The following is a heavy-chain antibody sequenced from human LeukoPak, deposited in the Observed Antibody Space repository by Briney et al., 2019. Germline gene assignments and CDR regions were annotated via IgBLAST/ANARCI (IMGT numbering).Heavy chain of an antibody. V-gene: IGHV1-18*01. CDR2: ISAYNGNT. J-gene: IGHJ4*02. CDR3: AREKDNYGDMDY. CDR1: GYTFTSYG. D-gene: IGHD4/OR15-4a*01. Sequence: ASVKVSCKASGYTFTSYGISWVRQAPGQGLEWMGWISAYNGNTNYAQKLQGRVTMTTDTSTSTAYMELSSLRSEDTAVYYCAREKDNYGDMDYWGQGTLVTVSS.